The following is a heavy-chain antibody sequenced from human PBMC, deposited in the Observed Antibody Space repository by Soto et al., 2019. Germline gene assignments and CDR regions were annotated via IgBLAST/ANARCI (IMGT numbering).Heavy chain of an antibody. J-gene: IGHJ4*02. CDR1: GGSFSGYY. D-gene: IGHD1-1*01. V-gene: IGHV4-34*01. CDR2: INHSGST. Sequence: QVQLQQWGAGLLKPSETLSLTCAVYGGSFSGYYWSWIRQPPGKGLEWIGEINHSGSTNYNPSLKSRVTISVDTSQNQFSLKLSSVTAADTAVYYCARGRPRRPLWNGYYFDYWGQGTLVTVSS. CDR3: ARGRPRRPLWNGYYFDY.